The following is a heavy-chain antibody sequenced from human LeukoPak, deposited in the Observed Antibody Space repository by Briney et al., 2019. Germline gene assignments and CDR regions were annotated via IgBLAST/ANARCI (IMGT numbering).Heavy chain of an antibody. V-gene: IGHV1-69*05. CDR1: GGTFSSYA. CDR3: AHSERSIAAPWAFDI. Sequence: SVKVSCKASGGTFSSYAISWVRQAPGQGLEWMGGIIPIFGTANYAQKFQGRVTITTDESTSTAYMELSSLRSEDTAVYYCAHSERSIAAPWAFDIWGQGTMVTVSS. D-gene: IGHD6-6*01. J-gene: IGHJ3*02. CDR2: IIPIFGTA.